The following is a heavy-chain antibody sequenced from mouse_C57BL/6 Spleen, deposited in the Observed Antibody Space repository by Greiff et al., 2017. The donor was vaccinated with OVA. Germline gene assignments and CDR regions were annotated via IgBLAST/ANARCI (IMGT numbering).Heavy chain of an antibody. CDR3: ARGVPIDY. J-gene: IGHJ2*01. D-gene: IGHD6-1*01. V-gene: IGHV1-55*01. CDR2: INPGSGST. CDR1: GYTFTSYW. Sequence: VQLQQPGAELVKPGASVKLSCKASGYTFTSYWITWVKQRPGQGLEWIGDINPGSGSTTYNEKFTSKATLTVDTSSSTAYMQLSSLTSEDSAVYYCARGVPIDYWGQGTTLTVSS.